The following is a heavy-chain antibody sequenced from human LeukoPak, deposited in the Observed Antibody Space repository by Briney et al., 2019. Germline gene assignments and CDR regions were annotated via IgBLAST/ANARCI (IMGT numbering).Heavy chain of an antibody. J-gene: IGHJ3*02. CDR2: INWNGGST. CDR1: GFTFDDYG. CDR3: ARVKHYYDSSGYYYANFVHDAFDI. V-gene: IGHV3-20*04. Sequence: PGGSLRLSCAAPGFTFDDYGMSWVRQAPGKGLEWVSGINWNGGSTGYADSVKGRFTISRDNAKNSLYLQMSSLRAEDTALYYCARVKHYYDSSGYYYANFVHDAFDIWGQGTMVTVSS. D-gene: IGHD3-22*01.